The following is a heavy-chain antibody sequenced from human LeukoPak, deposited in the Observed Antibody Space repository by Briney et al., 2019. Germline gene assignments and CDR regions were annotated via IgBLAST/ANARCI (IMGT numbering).Heavy chain of an antibody. J-gene: IGHJ6*02. V-gene: IGHV3-13*01. Sequence: GGSLRLSCAASGFTFSSYDMHWVRQATGKGLEWVSAIGTAGDTYYPGSVKGRFTISRENAKNSLYLQMNSLRAGDTAVYYRARDRRYCSSTSCYTGPYYYYGMDVWGQGTTVTVSS. CDR2: IGTAGDT. CDR1: GFTFSSYD. CDR3: ARDRRYCSSTSCYTGPYYYYGMDV. D-gene: IGHD2-2*02.